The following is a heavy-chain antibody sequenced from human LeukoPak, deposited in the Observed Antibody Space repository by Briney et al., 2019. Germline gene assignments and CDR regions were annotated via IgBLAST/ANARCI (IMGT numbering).Heavy chain of an antibody. Sequence: ASVKVSCKASGYTFTSYGISWVRQAPGQGREWMGWISAYNGNTNYAQKLQGRVTMTTDTSTSTAYMELRSLRSDDTAVYYCARMRYYGSGSYYTVGAFDIWGQGTMVTVSS. CDR1: GYTFTSYG. V-gene: IGHV1-18*01. CDR3: ARMRYYGSGSYYTVGAFDI. J-gene: IGHJ3*02. CDR2: ISAYNGNT. D-gene: IGHD3-10*01.